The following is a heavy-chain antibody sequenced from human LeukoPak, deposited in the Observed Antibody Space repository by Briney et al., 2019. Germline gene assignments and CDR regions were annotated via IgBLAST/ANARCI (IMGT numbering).Heavy chain of an antibody. V-gene: IGHV5-51*01. CDR3: ARQIYYYDSSGSENWFDP. J-gene: IGHJ5*02. CDR2: IYPGDSDT. CDR1: GYSFTSYW. Sequence: RGESLKISCKGSGYSFTSYWIGWVRQMPGKGLEWMGIIYPGDSDTRYSPSFQGQVTISADKSISTAYLQWSSLKASDTAMYYCARQIYYYDSSGSENWFDPWGQGTLVTVSS. D-gene: IGHD3-22*01.